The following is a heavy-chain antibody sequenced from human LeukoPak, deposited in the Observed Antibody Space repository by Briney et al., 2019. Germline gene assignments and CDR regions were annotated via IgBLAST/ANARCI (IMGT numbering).Heavy chain of an antibody. Sequence: PGGSLRLSCAASGFTFSSHAMSWVRQAPGKGLEWVSTISGSAGSTYYADSVKGRFTISRDNSKNTLYLQMNSLRAEDTATYYCAKPIRSSWYYFDYWGQGTLVTVSS. CDR1: GFTFSSHA. D-gene: IGHD6-13*01. CDR3: AKPIRSSWYYFDY. J-gene: IGHJ4*02. CDR2: ISGSAGST. V-gene: IGHV3-23*01.